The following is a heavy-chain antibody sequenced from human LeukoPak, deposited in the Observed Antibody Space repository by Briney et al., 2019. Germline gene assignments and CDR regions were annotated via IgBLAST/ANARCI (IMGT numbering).Heavy chain of an antibody. J-gene: IGHJ4*02. V-gene: IGHV1-2*02. Sequence: ASVKVSCKASGYTFTGYYMHWVRQAPGQGLEWIGWINPNSGGTNYAQKFQGRVTMTRDTSISTAYMELSRLRSDDTAVYYCARDKGDYDILTGYFPLGYWGQGTLVTVSS. CDR3: ARDKGDYDILTGYFPLGY. CDR1: GYTFTGYY. CDR2: INPNSGGT. D-gene: IGHD3-9*01.